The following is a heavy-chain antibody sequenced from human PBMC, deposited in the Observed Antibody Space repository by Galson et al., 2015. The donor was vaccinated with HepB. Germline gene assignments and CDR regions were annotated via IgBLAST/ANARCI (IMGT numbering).Heavy chain of an antibody. J-gene: IGHJ3*02. CDR1: GDSVSSHSAA. D-gene: IGHD6-19*01. CDR2: TYYRSKWYN. V-gene: IGHV6-1*01. CDR3: ARSGWQNDAFDI. Sequence: CAISGDSVSSHSAAWNWIRQSPSRGLEWLGRTYYRSKWYNDYAVSVKSRITINPDTSKNQFSLQLNSVTPEDTAVYYCARSGWQNDAFDIWGQGTMVTVSS.